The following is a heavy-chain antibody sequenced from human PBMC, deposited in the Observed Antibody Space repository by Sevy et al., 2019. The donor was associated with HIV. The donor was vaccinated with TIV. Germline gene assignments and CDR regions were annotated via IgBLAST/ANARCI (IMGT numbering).Heavy chain of an antibody. J-gene: IGHJ4*02. Sequence: GGSLRLSCAAFGFTFTNAWMSWVRQAPGKGLEWVGRIKSKTDGGTTDYAAPVESRFTISRDDSKNTLYLNMNSLKTEDTAVYYCTLEGLYCSGGSCYSGGFDSWGQGTLVTVSS. CDR2: IKSKTDGGTT. CDR1: GFTFTNAW. CDR3: TLEGLYCSGGSCYSGGFDS. V-gene: IGHV3-15*01. D-gene: IGHD2-15*01.